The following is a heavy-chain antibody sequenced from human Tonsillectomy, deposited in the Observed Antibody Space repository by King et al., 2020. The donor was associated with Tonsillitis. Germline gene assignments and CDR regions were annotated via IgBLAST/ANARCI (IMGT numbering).Heavy chain of an antibody. V-gene: IGHV3-23*03. D-gene: IGHD1-26*01. CDR1: GFTFNSYA. CDR2: IYSGGSNT. J-gene: IGHJ6*02. CDR3: TKDMYSGTYYYYGVDV. Sequence: VQLVESGGGLVQPGGSLRLSCAASGFTFNSYAMSWVRQAPGKGLEWVSLIYSGGSNTYYADSVKGRFTISRDTSKNTLYLQMNSLRAEDTAVYYCTKDMYSGTYYYYGVDVWGQGTTVTVSS.